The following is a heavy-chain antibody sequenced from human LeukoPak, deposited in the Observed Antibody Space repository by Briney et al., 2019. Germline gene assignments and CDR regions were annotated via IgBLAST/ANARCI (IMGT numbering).Heavy chain of an antibody. J-gene: IGHJ2*01. CDR3: ARDASSTYYDFWSGSFSRWYFDL. Sequence: PGGSLRLSCAASGFTFSSYWMSWVRQTPGKGLEWVASIKQDGSEKYYVDSVKGRFTISRDNAKNSLYLQMNSLRAEDTAVYYCARDASSTYYDFWSGSFSRWYFDLWGRGTLVTVSS. V-gene: IGHV3-7*01. D-gene: IGHD3-3*01. CDR1: GFTFSSYW. CDR2: IKQDGSEK.